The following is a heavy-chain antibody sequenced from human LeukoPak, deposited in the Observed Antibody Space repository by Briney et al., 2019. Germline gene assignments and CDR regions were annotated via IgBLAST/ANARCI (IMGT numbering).Heavy chain of an antibody. CDR1: GFTFSSYS. CDR3: ARDRSRYGDYGFDY. V-gene: IGHV3-21*01. Sequence: GGSLRLSCAASGFTFSSYSMNWVRQAPGKGLEWVSSISSSSSYIYYADSVKGRFTISRDNAKNSLYLKMNSLRAEDTAVYYCARDRSRYGDYGFDYWGQGTLVTVSS. CDR2: ISSSSSYI. D-gene: IGHD4-17*01. J-gene: IGHJ4*02.